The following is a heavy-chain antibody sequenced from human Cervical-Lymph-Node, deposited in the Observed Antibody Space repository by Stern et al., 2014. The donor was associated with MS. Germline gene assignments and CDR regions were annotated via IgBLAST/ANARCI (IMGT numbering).Heavy chain of an antibody. V-gene: IGHV4-4*02. J-gene: IGHJ4*02. CDR3: ARRGGQQMVHFDY. CDR2: IWPSGYT. D-gene: IGHD6-13*01. Sequence: QVQLQESGPGLVKPSETLSLTCGVSGGSISYGTWWGWVRQSPGKGLEWIGKIWPSGYTNYNPSFTHRVTISVDKSKNQFSLEMNAMTAADTAVYYCARRGGQQMVHFDYWGQGTLVIVSS. CDR1: GGSISYGTW.